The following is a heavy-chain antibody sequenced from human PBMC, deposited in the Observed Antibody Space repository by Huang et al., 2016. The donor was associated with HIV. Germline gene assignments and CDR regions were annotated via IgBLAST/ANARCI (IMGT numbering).Heavy chain of an antibody. Sequence: QVQLEQWGAGLLKASETLTLTCAVYGGSFSGYSWNWLRQAPGKGLEWVGDINHSGNTNYKPSLKSRVNMAVDTSKSQFSLYLTSLSAADTGTYFCARRYNSRRDYWGRGTLVTVHS. CDR2: INHSGNT. V-gene: IGHV4-34*02. D-gene: IGHD3-22*01. CDR1: GGSFSGYS. CDR3: ARRYNSRRDY. J-gene: IGHJ4*02.